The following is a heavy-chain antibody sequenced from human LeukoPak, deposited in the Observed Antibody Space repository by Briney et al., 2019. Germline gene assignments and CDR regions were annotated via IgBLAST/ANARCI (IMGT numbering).Heavy chain of an antibody. J-gene: IGHJ5*02. CDR1: GGTFSNYA. Sequence: SVKVSCKASGGTFSNYAISWVRQAPGQGLEWMGGIIPIFGTANYAQKFRGRVTITADKSTRTAYMELSSLRSDDTAVYYCARDANYGSGSYYRWFDPWGQGTLVTVSS. V-gene: IGHV1-69*06. D-gene: IGHD3-10*01. CDR2: IIPIFGTA. CDR3: ARDANYGSGSYYRWFDP.